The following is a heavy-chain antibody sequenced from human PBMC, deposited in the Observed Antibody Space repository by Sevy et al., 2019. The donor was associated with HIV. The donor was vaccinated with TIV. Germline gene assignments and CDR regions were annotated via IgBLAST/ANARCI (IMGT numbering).Heavy chain of an antibody. D-gene: IGHD3-22*01. CDR1: GFTVSSNY. CDR2: IYSGGST. Sequence: GESLKISCAASGFTVSSNYMSWVRQAPGKGLEWVSVIYSGGSTYYADSVKGRFTISRDNSKNTLYLQMNSLRAEDTAVYYCARAEYYYDSSGYYGDAFDIWGQGTMVTVSS. V-gene: IGHV3-53*01. J-gene: IGHJ3*02. CDR3: ARAEYYYDSSGYYGDAFDI.